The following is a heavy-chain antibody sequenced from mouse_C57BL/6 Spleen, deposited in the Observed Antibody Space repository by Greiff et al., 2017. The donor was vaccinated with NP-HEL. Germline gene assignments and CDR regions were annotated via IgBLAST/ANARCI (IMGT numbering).Heavy chain of an antibody. J-gene: IGHJ3*01. D-gene: IGHD2-4*01. CDR3: ARGGDDYDGPAWFAY. V-gene: IGHV1-55*01. Sequence: QVQLQQPGAELVKPGASVKMSCKASGYTFTSYWITWVKQRPGQGLEWIGDIYPGSGSTNYNEKFKSKATLTVDTSSSTAYIQLSSLTSEDSAVYYCARGGDDYDGPAWFAYWGQGTLVTVSA. CDR1: GYTFTSYW. CDR2: IYPGSGST.